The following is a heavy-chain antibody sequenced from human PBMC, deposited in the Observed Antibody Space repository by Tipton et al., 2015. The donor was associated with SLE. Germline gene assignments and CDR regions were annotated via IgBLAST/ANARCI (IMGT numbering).Heavy chain of an antibody. Sequence: QSGAEVKKPGASVKVSCKASGYTFTSYGISWVRQAPGQGLEWMGWISANNGNTNYAQKLQGRVTMTTDTSTSTAYMELSSLRSEDTAIYYCARECTGTGCLDYWGQGTLVTVSS. CDR1: GYTFTSYG. J-gene: IGHJ4*02. CDR2: ISANNGNT. D-gene: IGHD2-8*02. CDR3: ARECTGTGCLDY. V-gene: IGHV1-18*01.